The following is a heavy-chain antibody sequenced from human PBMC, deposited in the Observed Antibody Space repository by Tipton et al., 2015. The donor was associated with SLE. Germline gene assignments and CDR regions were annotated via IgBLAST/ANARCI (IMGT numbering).Heavy chain of an antibody. CDR1: GGSFRGYY. CDR2: IYYSGST. CDR3: ARRRYSSSSRPYWYFDL. V-gene: IGHV4-59*08. Sequence: TLSLTCAVYGGSFRGYYWSWIRQPPGKGLEWIGYIYYSGSTNYNPSLKSRVTISVDTSKNQFSLKLSSVTAADTAVYYCARRRYSSSSRPYWYFDLWGRGTLVTVSS. D-gene: IGHD6-6*01. J-gene: IGHJ2*01.